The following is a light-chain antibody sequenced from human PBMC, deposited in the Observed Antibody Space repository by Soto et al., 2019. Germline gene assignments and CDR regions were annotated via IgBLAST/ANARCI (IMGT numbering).Light chain of an antibody. CDR2: KAS. Sequence: DIQMTQSPSTLSASVGDRVTITCRASQSISNWLAWYQQKPGKAPKLLIYKASSLESGVPSRFSGSGSGTEFTLTISSLQPDDFATYYCQHYNSYSNTFGQGTRLEIK. J-gene: IGKJ5*01. CDR1: QSISNW. CDR3: QHYNSYSNT. V-gene: IGKV1-5*03.